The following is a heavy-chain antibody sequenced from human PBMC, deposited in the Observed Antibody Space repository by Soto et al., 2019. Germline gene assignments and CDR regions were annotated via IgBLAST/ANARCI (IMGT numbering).Heavy chain of an antibody. J-gene: IGHJ4*02. V-gene: IGHV4-59*01. Sequence: SETLSLTCTVSGGSISSYYWSWIRQPPGKGLEWIGYIYYSGSTNYNPSLKSRVTISVDTSKNQFSLKLSSVTAADTAVYYCARRPDYYDRSGTIDYWGQGTLVTVYS. CDR1: GGSISSYY. CDR3: ARRPDYYDRSGTIDY. CDR2: IYYSGST. D-gene: IGHD3-22*01.